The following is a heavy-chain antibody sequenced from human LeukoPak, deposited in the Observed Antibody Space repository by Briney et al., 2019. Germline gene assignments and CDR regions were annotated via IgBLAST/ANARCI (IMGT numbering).Heavy chain of an antibody. CDR3: ARERASSGYDY. D-gene: IGHD3-22*01. CDR2: IYSGGST. Sequence: PGGSLRLSCAASGFTVSSNYMSWVRQAPGKGLEWVSVIYSGGSTYYADSVKGRFTISRDNSKNTLYPQMNSLRAEDTAVYYCARERASSGYDYWGQGTLVTVSS. J-gene: IGHJ4*02. V-gene: IGHV3-53*01. CDR1: GFTVSSNY.